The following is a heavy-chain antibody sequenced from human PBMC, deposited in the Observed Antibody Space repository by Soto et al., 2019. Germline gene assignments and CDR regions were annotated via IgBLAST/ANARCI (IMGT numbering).Heavy chain of an antibody. CDR3: ARVKAQILSSGWYGGDDI. CDR2: IRDSGHST. J-gene: IGHJ3*02. CDR1: GFTFSTYS. D-gene: IGHD6-19*01. V-gene: IGHV3-23*01. Sequence: EVQLLESGGGLVQPGGSLRLSCAASGFTFSTYSMTWVRQAPGKGLEWVSTIRDSGHSTHYADSVRGRFAISRDNSKNTLFLQMNSLRADYTAVYYWARVKAQILSSGWYGGDDIWGQGTMVTVSS.